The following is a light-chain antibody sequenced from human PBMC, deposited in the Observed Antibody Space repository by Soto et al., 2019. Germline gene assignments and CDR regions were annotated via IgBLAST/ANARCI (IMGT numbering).Light chain of an antibody. CDR2: RNS. Sequence: QSVLTQPPSASGTPGQRVTISCSGSSSNIVTNHVYWYQHLPGTAPKLLIYRNSLRPSGVPDRFSGSKSGTSASLAISGIRSEDEADYYCAAWDDSLSGWVFGGGTKPPS. J-gene: IGLJ3*02. CDR3: AAWDDSLSGWV. V-gene: IGLV1-47*01. CDR1: SSNIVTNH.